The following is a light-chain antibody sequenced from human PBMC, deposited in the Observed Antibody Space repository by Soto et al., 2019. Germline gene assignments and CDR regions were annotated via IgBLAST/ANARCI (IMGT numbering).Light chain of an antibody. J-gene: IGKJ3*01. CDR2: GAS. CDR1: QGIINY. CDR3: QQLFTCPPT. V-gene: IGKV1-9*01. Sequence: DIQLTQSPSSLSASIGARVTITFRPSQGIINYLAWYQQKPGKAPKLLIYGASTWQGGVPSRFSGSGSETDFTLTVSSLQPEDLATYYCQQLFTCPPTFVPGTKVDIK.